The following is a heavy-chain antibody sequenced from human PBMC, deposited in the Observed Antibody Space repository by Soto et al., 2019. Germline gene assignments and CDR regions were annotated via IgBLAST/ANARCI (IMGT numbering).Heavy chain of an antibody. CDR1: GGSISSSSYY. Sequence: QLQLQESGPGLVKPSETLSLTCTVSGGSISSSSYYWGWIRQPPGKGLAWIGSIYYSGSTYDNPSHKSRVTISVDQSKNQFSLKLSSLTAADTAVYYCARHVGGPVTIGLYVDYWGQGTLVTVAS. CDR2: IYYSGST. CDR3: ARHVGGPVTIGLYVDY. V-gene: IGHV4-39*01. J-gene: IGHJ4*02. D-gene: IGHD4-17*01.